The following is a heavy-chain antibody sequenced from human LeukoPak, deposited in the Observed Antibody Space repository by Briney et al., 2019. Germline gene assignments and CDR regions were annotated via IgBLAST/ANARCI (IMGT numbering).Heavy chain of an antibody. D-gene: IGHD3-10*01. V-gene: IGHV3-7*01. Sequence: PGGSLRLSCAASGFTFSSYAMRWVRQAPGKGLEGVANIKNDGSEAYYVDSVKGRFTISRDNAKNSLFLQMNSLTVEDTAVYYCARAIRGSAVDTGDRWGQGTLVTVSS. CDR1: GFTFSSYA. CDR2: IKNDGSEA. J-gene: IGHJ4*02. CDR3: ARAIRGSAVDTGDR.